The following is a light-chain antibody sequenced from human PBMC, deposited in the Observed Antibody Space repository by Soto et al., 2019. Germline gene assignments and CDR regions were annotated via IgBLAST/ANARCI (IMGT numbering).Light chain of an antibody. CDR1: NSDIGNYNI. CDR2: EVT. Sequence: QSALTQPASVSGSPGQSITISCTGSNSDIGNYNIVSWYQQHPDKAPQLIIYEVTKRPSGVSNRFSGSKSGNTASLTISGLMAEEGGVYKSSYYEGRIFLVFGPGTKLPVL. J-gene: IGLJ1*01. V-gene: IGLV2-23*02. CDR3: SYYEGRIFLV.